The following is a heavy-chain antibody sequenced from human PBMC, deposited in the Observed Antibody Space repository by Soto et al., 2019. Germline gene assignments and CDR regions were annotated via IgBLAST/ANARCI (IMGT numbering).Heavy chain of an antibody. J-gene: IGHJ4*02. CDR2: IYYSGST. V-gene: IGHV4-31*03. D-gene: IGHD3-9*01. CDR1: GGSISSSSYY. CDR3: ARTVQGTGYYFDY. Sequence: SETLSLTCTVSGGSISSSSYYWSWIRQHPGKGLEWIGYIYYSGSTYYNPSLKSRVTISVDTSKNQFSLKLSSVTAADTAVYYCARTVQGTGYYFDYWGQGTLVTVSS.